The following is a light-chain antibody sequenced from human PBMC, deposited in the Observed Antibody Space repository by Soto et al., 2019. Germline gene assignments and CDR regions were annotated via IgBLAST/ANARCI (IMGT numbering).Light chain of an antibody. CDR2: WAS. V-gene: IGKV4-1*01. J-gene: IGKJ2*01. CDR3: QQYYRPPDT. Sequence: DIVMTQSPDSLAVSLGERATINCRSSETVLNSSRNKNYLAWYQQKPGQPPKMLIYWASTRNAGVPDRFTGSGSGTDFTLTITSLQSEDVAVYYCQQYYRPPDTFGQGTKVEIE. CDR1: ETVLNSSRNKNY.